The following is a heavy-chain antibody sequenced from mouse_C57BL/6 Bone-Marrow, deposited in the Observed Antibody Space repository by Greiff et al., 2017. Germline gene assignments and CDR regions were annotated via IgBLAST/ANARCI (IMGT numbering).Heavy chain of an antibody. Sequence: EVKLQESGGGLVQPGGSLSLSCAASGFTFTDYYMSWVRQPPGKALEWLGFIRNKANGYTTEYSASVKGRFTISRDNSQSILYLQMNALRAEDSATYYCARYVRGYLDYWGQGTTLTVSA. J-gene: IGHJ2*01. CDR2: IRNKANGYTT. CDR1: GFTFTDYY. V-gene: IGHV7-3*01. CDR3: ARYVRGYLDY.